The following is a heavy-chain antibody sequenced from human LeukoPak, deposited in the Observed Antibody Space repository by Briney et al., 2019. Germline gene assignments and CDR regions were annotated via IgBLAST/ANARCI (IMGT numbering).Heavy chain of an antibody. CDR3: ARVTGYMIEDYFDY. J-gene: IGHJ4*02. Sequence: SETLPLTCTVSGGSISSYYWSWIRQPPGKGLEWIGYIYYSGSTNYKPSLKSRITISVETSKNQFSLKLRSVTAADTAVYYCARVTGYMIEDYFDYWGQGTLVTVSS. V-gene: IGHV4-59*01. CDR1: GGSISSYY. D-gene: IGHD3-22*01. CDR2: IYYSGST.